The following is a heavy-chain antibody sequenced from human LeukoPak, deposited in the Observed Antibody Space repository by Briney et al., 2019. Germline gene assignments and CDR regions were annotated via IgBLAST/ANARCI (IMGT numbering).Heavy chain of an antibody. CDR2: MRPNSGET. J-gene: IGHJ1*01. V-gene: IGHV1-8*02. CDR1: GYTFTNFE. Sequence: GASVKVSCKASGYTFTNFEINWVRQVAGQGLEWMGWMRPNSGETVNVQKFQGRVTMTRDISTSTAYMELTGLRSDDTAVYFCARGYCSGGGCYTAEYLPHWGQGTLVTASS. D-gene: IGHD2-15*01. CDR3: ARGYCSGGGCYTAEYLPH.